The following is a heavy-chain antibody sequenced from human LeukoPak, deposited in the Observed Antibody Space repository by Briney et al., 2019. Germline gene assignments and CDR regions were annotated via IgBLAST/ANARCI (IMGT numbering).Heavy chain of an antibody. CDR2: ISAYNGNT. J-gene: IGHJ5*02. CDR1: GYTFTSYG. D-gene: IGHD5-24*01. V-gene: IGHV1-18*01. Sequence: ASVKVSCKASGYTFTSYGISWVRQAPGQGLEWMGWISAYNGNTNYAQKLQGRVTMPTDTSTRTAYMELRSLRSDDTAVYYCARDELLRWLPDPWGQGTLVTVSS. CDR3: ARDELLRWLPDP.